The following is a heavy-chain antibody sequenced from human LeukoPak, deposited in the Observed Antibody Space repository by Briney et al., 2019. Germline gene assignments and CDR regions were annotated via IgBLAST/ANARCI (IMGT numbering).Heavy chain of an antibody. CDR2: IYYSGNT. J-gene: IGHJ5*02. CDR3: ARSGYYDSGVYKWWFDP. V-gene: IGHV4-59*01. Sequence: PSETLSLTCTVAGGSINSYYWSWIRQPPGKGLEWIGYIYYSGNTIYNPSLKSRVTMSVDTSKNQFSLKLSSVTAADTAVYYCARSGYYDSGVYKWWFDPWGQGTLVTVSS. CDR1: GGSINSYY. D-gene: IGHD3-22*01.